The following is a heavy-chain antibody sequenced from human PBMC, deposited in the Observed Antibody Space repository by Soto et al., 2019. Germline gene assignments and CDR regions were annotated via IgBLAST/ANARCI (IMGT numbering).Heavy chain of an antibody. J-gene: IGHJ4*02. CDR1: GGTFSSYA. Sequence: SVKVSCKASGGTFSSYAISWVRQAPGQGLEWMGGIIPIFGTANYAQKFQGRVTITADESTSTAYMELSSLRSEDTAVYYCASRINRGYSGGYFVGWGQGTLVTVSS. D-gene: IGHD6-19*01. V-gene: IGHV1-69*13. CDR2: IIPIFGTA. CDR3: ASRINRGYSGGYFVG.